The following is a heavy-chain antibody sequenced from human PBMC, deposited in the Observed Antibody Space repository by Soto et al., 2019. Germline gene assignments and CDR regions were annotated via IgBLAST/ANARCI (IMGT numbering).Heavy chain of an antibody. CDR2: IWYDGSNK. Sequence: QPGGSLRLSCAASGFTFSSYGMHWVRQAPGKGLEWVAVIWYDGSNKYYADSVKGRFTISRDNSKNTLYLQMNSLRAEDTAVYYCARGLYGVYYYGMDVWGQGTTVTVSS. CDR1: GFTFSSYG. D-gene: IGHD4-17*01. V-gene: IGHV3-33*01. J-gene: IGHJ6*02. CDR3: ARGLYGVYYYGMDV.